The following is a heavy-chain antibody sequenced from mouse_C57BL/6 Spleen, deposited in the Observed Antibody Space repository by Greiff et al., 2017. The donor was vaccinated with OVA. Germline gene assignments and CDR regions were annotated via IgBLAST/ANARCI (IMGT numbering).Heavy chain of an antibody. CDR3: ASNGYYYGSSFDY. CDR2: IYPSDSET. J-gene: IGHJ2*01. CDR1: GYTFTSYW. V-gene: IGHV1-61*01. Sequence: VQLQQPGAELVRPGSSVKLSCKASGYTFTSYWMDWVKQRPGQGLEWIGNIYPSDSETHYNQKFKDKATLTVDKSSSTAYMQLISLTSEDSAFYYCASNGYYYGSSFDYWGQGTTLTVSS. D-gene: IGHD1-1*01.